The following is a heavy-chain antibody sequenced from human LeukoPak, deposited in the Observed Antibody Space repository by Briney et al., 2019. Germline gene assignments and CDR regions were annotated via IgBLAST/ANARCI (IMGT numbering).Heavy chain of an antibody. Sequence: RGESLKISCKGSGYSFTSYWIGWVRQMPGKGLEWMGIIYPGDSDTRYSPSFQGQVTISADKSISTAYLQWSSLKASDTAMYYCARLNLGGDLPPAGGLDLYYCGQGTLVTVSS. V-gene: IGHV5-51*01. J-gene: IGHJ4*02. CDR2: IYPGDSDT. CDR1: GYSFTSYW. CDR3: ARLNLGGDLPPAGGLDLYY. D-gene: IGHD2-21*01.